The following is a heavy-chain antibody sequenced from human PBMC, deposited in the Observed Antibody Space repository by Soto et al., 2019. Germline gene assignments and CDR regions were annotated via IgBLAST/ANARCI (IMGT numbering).Heavy chain of an antibody. CDR1: GYSFNNYW. Sequence: GESLKISCKGSGYSFNNYWIGWVRQMPGKGLEWMGIIYPGDSDTRYSPSFRGQVTISADKSISSAYLQWSSLKASDTAMYYCARQDGYALYYFDSWGQGTLVTVSS. J-gene: IGHJ4*02. CDR2: IYPGDSDT. CDR3: ARQDGYALYYFDS. D-gene: IGHD5-12*01. V-gene: IGHV5-51*01.